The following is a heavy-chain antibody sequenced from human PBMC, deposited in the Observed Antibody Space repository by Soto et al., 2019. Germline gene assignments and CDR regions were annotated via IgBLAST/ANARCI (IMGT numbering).Heavy chain of an antibody. Sequence: SETLSLTCAVYGGSFSGYYWSWIRQPPGKGLEWIGEINHSGSTNYNPSLKSLVTISVDTSKNQFSLKLSSVTAADTAVYYCARVFGYSSGWYKGNWFDPWGQGTLVTVSS. CDR1: GGSFSGYY. D-gene: IGHD6-19*01. V-gene: IGHV4-34*01. CDR2: INHSGST. CDR3: ARVFGYSSGWYKGNWFDP. J-gene: IGHJ5*02.